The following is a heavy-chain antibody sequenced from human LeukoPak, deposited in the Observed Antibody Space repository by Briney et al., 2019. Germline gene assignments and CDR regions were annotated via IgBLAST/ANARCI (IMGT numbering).Heavy chain of an antibody. V-gene: IGHV1-2*02. CDR2: INPNSGST. J-gene: IGHJ4*02. D-gene: IGHD2-2*01. CDR3: ATDHCSSTSCYPDY. Sequence: ASVKVSCKASGYTFTGYYMHRVRQAPGQGLEWMGWINPNSGSTNYAQKFQGRVTMTRDTSISTAYMELSRLRSDDTAVYYCATDHCSSTSCYPDYWGQGTLVTVSS. CDR1: GYTFTGYY.